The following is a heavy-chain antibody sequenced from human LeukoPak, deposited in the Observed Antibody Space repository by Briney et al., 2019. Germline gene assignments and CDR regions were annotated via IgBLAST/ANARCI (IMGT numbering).Heavy chain of an antibody. CDR3: AKDSGSYPDLDY. Sequence: GGSLRRSCAASGFTFSSYGMHWVRQAPGKGREGGAVISYDGSNKYYADSVKGRFTISRDNSKNTLYLQMNSLRAEDTAVYYCAKDSGSYPDLDYWGQGTLVTVSS. D-gene: IGHD1-26*01. CDR1: GFTFSSYG. CDR2: ISYDGSNK. V-gene: IGHV3-30*18. J-gene: IGHJ4*02.